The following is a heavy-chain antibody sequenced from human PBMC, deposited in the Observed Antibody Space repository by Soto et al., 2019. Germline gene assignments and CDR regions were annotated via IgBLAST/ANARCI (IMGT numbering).Heavy chain of an antibody. CDR3: AKGSSSSWTYFYCYYMDV. V-gene: IGHV3-23*01. J-gene: IGHJ6*03. D-gene: IGHD6-13*01. CDR1: GFTFSSYA. CDR2: ISGSGAST. Sequence: PGGALRLSCAASGFTFSSYAMNWVRQAPXKGLEWVSFISGSGASTYSADSVKGRFTISRDNSENMLYLQMNSLRSEDTAVYYCAKGSSSSWTYFYCYYMDVWGKGTTDIVYS.